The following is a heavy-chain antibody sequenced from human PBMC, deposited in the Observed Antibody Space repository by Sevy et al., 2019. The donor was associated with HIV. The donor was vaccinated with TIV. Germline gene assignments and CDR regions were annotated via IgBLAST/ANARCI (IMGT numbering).Heavy chain of an antibody. CDR1: GFTFTNYA. D-gene: IGHD3-10*01. CDR3: AKLPSTVMFREKGY. CDR2: SSDSGDTT. Sequence: GGSLRLSCAASGFTFTNYAMNWVRRAPGKGLEWVSDSSDSGDTTDYAESVKGRFTISRDNPKNTVSLQMSSLRAEDTAIYYCAKLPSTVMFREKGYWGQGTRVTVSS. V-gene: IGHV3-23*01. J-gene: IGHJ4*02.